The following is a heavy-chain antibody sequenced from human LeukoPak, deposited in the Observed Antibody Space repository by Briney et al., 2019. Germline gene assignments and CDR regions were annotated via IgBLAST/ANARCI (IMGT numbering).Heavy chain of an antibody. CDR3: ASSAYYYYYMDV. V-gene: IGHV4-34*01. J-gene: IGHJ6*03. Sequence: SETLSLTCAVYGGSFSGYYWSWIRQPPGKGLEWIGEINHSGSTNYNPSLKSRVTMSVDTSKNQFSLKLSSVTAADTAVYYCASSAYYYYYMDVWGKGTTVTVSS. CDR1: GGSFSGYY. CDR2: INHSGST.